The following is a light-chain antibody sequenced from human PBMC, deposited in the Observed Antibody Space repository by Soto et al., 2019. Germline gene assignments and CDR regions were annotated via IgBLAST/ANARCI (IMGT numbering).Light chain of an antibody. V-gene: IGKV1-39*01. J-gene: IGKJ1*01. CDR1: QTIGRN. CDR2: TSS. CDR3: QQSYSTPPT. Sequence: DIQMTQSPASLSASIGDRVTISCRASQTIGRNLNWYQQKPGKAPTLLMFTSSSLQSGVPSRFNGSGSGTDFILTISSLQPEDFATYYCQQSYSTPPTFGQGTKVDIK.